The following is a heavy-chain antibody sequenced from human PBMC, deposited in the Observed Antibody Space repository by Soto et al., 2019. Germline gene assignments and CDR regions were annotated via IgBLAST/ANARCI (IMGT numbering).Heavy chain of an antibody. V-gene: IGHV3-66*01. D-gene: IGHD4-17*01. Sequence: PGGSLRLSCAASGFSVSRNYMNWVRQAPGKGLEWVSVIYSGGSTYYADSVKGRFTISRDNSKNTLYLQINGLSADDTALYYCARDQHYGVFDSWGQGTLVTVSS. CDR2: IYSGGST. J-gene: IGHJ4*02. CDR1: GFSVSRNY. CDR3: ARDQHYGVFDS.